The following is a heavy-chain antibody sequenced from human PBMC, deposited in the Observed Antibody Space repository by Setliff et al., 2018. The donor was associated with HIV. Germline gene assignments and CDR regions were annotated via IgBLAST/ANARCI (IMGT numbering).Heavy chain of an antibody. CDR1: GGSISSGSYY. J-gene: IGHJ6*02. CDR3: AREDYYYYGMDV. CDR2: IYTSGST. V-gene: IGHV4-61*02. Sequence: SETLSLTCTVSGGSISSGSYYWSWIRQPAGKGLEWIGRIYTSGSTNYNPSLKSRVTISVDTSKNQFSLKLSSVTAADTAVCYCAREDYYYYGMDVWGQGTTVTVSS.